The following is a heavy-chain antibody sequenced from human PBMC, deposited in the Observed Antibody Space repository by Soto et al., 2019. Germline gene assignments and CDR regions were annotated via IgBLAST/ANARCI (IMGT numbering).Heavy chain of an antibody. D-gene: IGHD5-12*01. V-gene: IGHV3-73*01. Sequence: GGSLRLSCAASGFTFSGSAMHWVRQASGKGLEWVGRIRSKANSYATAYAASVKGRFTISRDDSKNTAYLQMNSLKTEDTAVYYCTSQRGYSGYAFDYWGQGTLVTVSS. CDR1: GFTFSGSA. CDR3: TSQRGYSGYAFDY. J-gene: IGHJ4*02. CDR2: IRSKANSYAT.